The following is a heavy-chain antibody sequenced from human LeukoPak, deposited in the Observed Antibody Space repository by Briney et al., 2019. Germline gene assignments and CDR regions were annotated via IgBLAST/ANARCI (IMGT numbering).Heavy chain of an antibody. D-gene: IGHD6-19*01. CDR1: GFTFTTFW. J-gene: IGHJ4*02. V-gene: IGHV3-7*01. CDR3: AGSGWQVYLDY. CDR2: IKQDGSER. Sequence: GGSLRLSCAASGFTFTTFWMSWVRQAPGKGLEWVANIKQDGSERYYVDSVTGRFTISRDNAKNSLYLQMTSLRDEDTGVYYCAGSGWQVYLDYWGQGAMVTVSS.